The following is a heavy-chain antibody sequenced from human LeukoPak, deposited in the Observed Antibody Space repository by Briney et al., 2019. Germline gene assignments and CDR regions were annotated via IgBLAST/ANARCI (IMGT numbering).Heavy chain of an antibody. V-gene: IGHV3-72*01. CDR2: TRNKANSYTT. Sequence: GGSLRLSCAASGFTFSDHYMDWVRQAPGKGLEWVGRTRNKANSYTTEYAASVKGRFTISRDDSKNSLYLQMNSLKTEDTAVYYCARGNYYDSSGYYYVPPDYWGQGTLVTVSS. CDR3: ARGNYYDSSGYYYVPPDY. J-gene: IGHJ4*02. D-gene: IGHD3-22*01. CDR1: GFTFSDHY.